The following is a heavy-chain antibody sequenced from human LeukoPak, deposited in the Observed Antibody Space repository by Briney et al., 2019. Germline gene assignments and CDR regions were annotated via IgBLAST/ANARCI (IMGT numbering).Heavy chain of an antibody. Sequence: GGSLRLSCAASGFTFSSYTMNWVRQAPGKGLEWVSSISTSSSYISYADSVKGRFTISRDNAKNSLYLQMNSLRAEDTAVYYCADILTGNTWGQGTLVTVSS. D-gene: IGHD3-9*01. CDR2: ISTSSSYI. V-gene: IGHV3-21*01. J-gene: IGHJ5*02. CDR3: ADILTGNT. CDR1: GFTFSSYT.